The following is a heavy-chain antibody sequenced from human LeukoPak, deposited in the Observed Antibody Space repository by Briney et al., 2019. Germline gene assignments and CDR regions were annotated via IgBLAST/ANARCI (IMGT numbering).Heavy chain of an antibody. CDR1: GFIFSTYA. V-gene: IGHV3-23*01. J-gene: IGHJ3*02. Sequence: GGSLRLSCAASGFIFSTYAMSWVRQAPGKGLEWVSSISGGGGSTNYAGSVMGRFTISRDNSKSTLYLQMNSLRAEDTAVYYCARSTIVAAGTGPFDIWGQGTMVTVSS. CDR2: ISGGGGST. D-gene: IGHD6-13*01. CDR3: ARSTIVAAGTGPFDI.